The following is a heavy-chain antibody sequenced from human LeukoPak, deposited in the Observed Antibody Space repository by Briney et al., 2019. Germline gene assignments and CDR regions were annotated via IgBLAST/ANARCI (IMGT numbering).Heavy chain of an antibody. CDR3: AREPYGSGTHYFDY. J-gene: IGHJ4*02. D-gene: IGHD3-10*01. V-gene: IGHV3-23*01. Sequence: GGSLRLSCVASRFIFSSYAMTWFRQAPGKGLEWVSTISGSGGNTYYADSVKGRFTISRDNSKNTVSLQMNSLKAEDAALYYCAREPYGSGTHYFDYWGQGTPVTVSS. CDR2: ISGSGGNT. CDR1: RFIFSSYA.